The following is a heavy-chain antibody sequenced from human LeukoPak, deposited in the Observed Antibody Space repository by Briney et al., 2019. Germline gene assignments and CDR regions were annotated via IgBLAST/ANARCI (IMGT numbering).Heavy chain of an antibody. D-gene: IGHD5-12*01. V-gene: IGHV4-59*01. CDR2: IYYSGGT. CDR1: GGSISSYY. CDR3: ARGLGSYYYYMDV. J-gene: IGHJ6*03. Sequence: PSETLSLTCTVSGGSISSYYWSWIRQPPGKGLECIGYIYYSGGTNYNPSLKSRVTISVDTSKNQFSLKLSSVTAADTAVYYCARGLGSYYYYMDVWGKGTTVTVSS.